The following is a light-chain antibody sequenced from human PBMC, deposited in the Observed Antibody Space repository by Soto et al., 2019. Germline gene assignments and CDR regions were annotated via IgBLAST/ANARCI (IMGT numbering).Light chain of an antibody. CDR2: GAS. V-gene: IGKV3-20*01. J-gene: IGKJ4*01. CDR1: QSVSGSY. Sequence: EIVLTQSPGTLSLSPGERATLSCRVSQSVSGSYLAWYQQKPGQAPRLLIYGASSRATGIPDRFSDSGSGTDFTLTISRLEPEDFAVYYCQQYGSSPLTFGRGTKVDIK. CDR3: QQYGSSPLT.